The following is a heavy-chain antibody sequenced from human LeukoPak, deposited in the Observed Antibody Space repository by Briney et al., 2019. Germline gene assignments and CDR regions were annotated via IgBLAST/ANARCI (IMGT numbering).Heavy chain of an antibody. V-gene: IGHV3-30*03. CDR2: ISYDASNK. J-gene: IGHJ4*02. CDR3: ARDSIYYDSSGYDY. Sequence: PGGSLRLSCAASGFTFSRYGMHWVRQTPGKGLEWVAVISYDASNKYYADSVKGRFTISRDNSKNTLYLQMNSLRAEDTAVYYCARDSIYYDSSGYDYWGQGTLVTVSS. CDR1: GFTFSRYG. D-gene: IGHD3-22*01.